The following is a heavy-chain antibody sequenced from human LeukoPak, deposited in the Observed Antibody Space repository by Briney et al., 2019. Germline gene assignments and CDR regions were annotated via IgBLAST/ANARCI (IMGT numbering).Heavy chain of an antibody. CDR2: IWYDGSNK. Sequence: GRSLRLSCAASGFTFSSYGMHWVRQAPGKGLEWVAVIWYDGSNKYYADSVKGRFTISRDNSKNTLYLQMNSLRAEDTAVYYCARDLLPRAYYYDSSGYARWGQGTLVTVSS. CDR1: GFTFSSYG. CDR3: ARDLLPRAYYYDSSGYAR. J-gene: IGHJ4*02. V-gene: IGHV3-33*01. D-gene: IGHD3-22*01.